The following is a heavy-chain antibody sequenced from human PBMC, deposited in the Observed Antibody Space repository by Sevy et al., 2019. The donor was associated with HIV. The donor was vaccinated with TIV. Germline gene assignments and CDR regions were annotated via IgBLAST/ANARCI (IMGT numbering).Heavy chain of an antibody. CDR1: GASISSSTYY. D-gene: IGHD2-21*01. J-gene: IGHJ4*02. Sequence: SETLSLTCSVSGASISSSTYYLGWIRQPPGKGLEWIGSVYFSGSTRYNPSLKSRVTISVDTSKNQFSLNLNSVTAADTAMYYCARHLIGDLYFFDYWGQGTLVTVSS. CDR3: ARHLIGDLYFFDY. V-gene: IGHV4-39*01. CDR2: VYFSGST.